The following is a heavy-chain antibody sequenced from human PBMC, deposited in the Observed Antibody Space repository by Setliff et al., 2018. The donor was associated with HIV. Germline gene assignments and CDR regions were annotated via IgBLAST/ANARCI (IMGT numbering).Heavy chain of an antibody. Sequence: PGESLKISCAASGFTFSSYGMHWVRQAPGKGLEWVAVIWHDGSNKYYADSVKGRFTISRDNAKNSLSLQMNSLRAEDTAVYYCATSWRDGYPGDYWGQGTLVTVSS. J-gene: IGHJ4*02. CDR3: ATSWRDGYPGDY. V-gene: IGHV3-33*03. D-gene: IGHD5-12*01. CDR2: IWHDGSNK. CDR1: GFTFSSYG.